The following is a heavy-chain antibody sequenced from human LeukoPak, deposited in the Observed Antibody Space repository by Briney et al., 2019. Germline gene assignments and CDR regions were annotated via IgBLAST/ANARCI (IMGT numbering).Heavy chain of an antibody. CDR3: ARENRGYSSSWYYIRDAFDI. CDR2: IYYSGST. Sequence: KASETLSLTCTVSGGSITSSSYYWGWVRQPPGKGLEWIGSIYYSGSTYYNPSLKSRVTISVDTSKNQFSLKLSSVTAADSAVYYCARENRGYSSSWYYIRDAFDIWGQGTMVTVSS. D-gene: IGHD6-13*01. CDR1: GGSITSSSYY. J-gene: IGHJ3*02. V-gene: IGHV4-39*07.